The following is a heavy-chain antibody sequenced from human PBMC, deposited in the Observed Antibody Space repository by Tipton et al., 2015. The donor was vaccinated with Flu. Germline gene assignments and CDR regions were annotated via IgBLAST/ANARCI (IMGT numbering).Heavy chain of an antibody. CDR3: ARHTGDSVRGVIDY. Sequence: TLSLTCSVSGDSIGSNYFWGWIRQSPGQGLEWIGNVHRSGHPYYNPSLKSRVTISVDTSKNQFSLRLSSVTAADTAVYYCARHTGDSVRGVIDYWGQGTLVTVSS. CDR2: VHRSGHP. J-gene: IGHJ4*02. D-gene: IGHD3-10*02. V-gene: IGHV4-38-2*01. CDR1: GDSIGSNYF.